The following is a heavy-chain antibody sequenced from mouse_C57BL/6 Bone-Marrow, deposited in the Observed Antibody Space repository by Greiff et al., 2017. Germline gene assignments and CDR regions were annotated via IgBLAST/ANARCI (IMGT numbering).Heavy chain of an antibody. V-gene: IGHV1-9*01. Sequence: QVQLQQSGAELMKPGASVKLSCKATGYTFTGYWIEWVKQRPGHGLEWIGEILPGSGSTNYNEKFKGKATFTAATSSNTAYMQLSSLTTDDSAIYYCFYCDGRGEYYFDYWGQGTTLTVSS. CDR1: GYTFTGYW. D-gene: IGHD1-1*01. J-gene: IGHJ2*01. CDR3: FYCDGRGEYYFDY. CDR2: ILPGSGST.